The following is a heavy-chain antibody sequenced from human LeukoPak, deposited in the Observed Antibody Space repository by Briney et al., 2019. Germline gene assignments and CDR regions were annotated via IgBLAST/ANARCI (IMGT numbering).Heavy chain of an antibody. J-gene: IGHJ4*02. CDR1: GFTFSSYW. V-gene: IGHV3-23*01. Sequence: GGSLRLSCAASGFTFSSYWMHWVRQAPGKGLEWVSAISGSGGSTYYADSVKGRFTISRDNSKNTLYLQMNSLRAEDTAVYYCAKDQDYGIDYWGQGTLVTVSS. D-gene: IGHD4-17*01. CDR2: ISGSGGST. CDR3: AKDQDYGIDY.